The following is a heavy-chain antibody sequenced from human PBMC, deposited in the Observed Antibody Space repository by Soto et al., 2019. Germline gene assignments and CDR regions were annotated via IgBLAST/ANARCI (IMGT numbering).Heavy chain of an antibody. CDR1: GFTFGDYG. J-gene: IGHJ2*01. Sequence: PGGSLRLSCSTSGFTFGDYGMTWFRQAPGKGLEWVGLIRSKSYGKTTEYAASATDRFTISRDDSKRIAYLQMNSLKADDTAVYYCTRERWDYGDTKWYFDRWGRGTLVNVAS. CDR3: TRERWDYGDTKWYFDR. V-gene: IGHV3-49*03. CDR2: IRSKSYGKTT. D-gene: IGHD4-17*01.